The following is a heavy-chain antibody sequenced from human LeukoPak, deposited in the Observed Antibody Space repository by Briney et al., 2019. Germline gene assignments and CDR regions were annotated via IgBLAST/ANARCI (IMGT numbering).Heavy chain of an antibody. CDR2: ICYSGST. Sequence: SETLSLTCTVSGGSISSYYWSWIRQPPGKGLEWIGYICYSGSTNYNPSLKSRVTISVDTSKNQFSLKLSSVTAADTAVYYCARRGNPRGSYFYYFDYWGQGTLVTVSS. V-gene: IGHV4-59*08. D-gene: IGHD1-26*01. J-gene: IGHJ4*02. CDR1: GGSISSYY. CDR3: ARRGNPRGSYFYYFDY.